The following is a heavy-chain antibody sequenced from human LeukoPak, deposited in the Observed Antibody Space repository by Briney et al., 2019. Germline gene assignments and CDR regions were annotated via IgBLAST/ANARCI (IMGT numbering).Heavy chain of an antibody. Sequence: GGSLRLSCAASGFTFSSYWMHWVRQAPGKGLVWVSRINSDGSSTSYADSVKGRFTISRDNSKNTVYLQMDSLRVEDTAVYYCARGVATIGKFDYWGQGTLVTVSS. D-gene: IGHD5-12*01. CDR2: INSDGSST. J-gene: IGHJ4*02. CDR1: GFTFSSYW. V-gene: IGHV3-74*01. CDR3: ARGVATIGKFDY.